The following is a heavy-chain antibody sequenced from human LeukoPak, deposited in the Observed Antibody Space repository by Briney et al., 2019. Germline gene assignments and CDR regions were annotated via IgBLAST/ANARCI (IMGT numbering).Heavy chain of an antibody. Sequence: ASVKVSCKASGYTFIDFYIHWVRQAPGQGLEWMGWINPNSGGTNYAQKFQGRVTMTRDTSISTAYMELSRLRSDDTAVYYCASSPYGDDAFDIWGQGIMVTVSS. D-gene: IGHD4-17*01. V-gene: IGHV1-2*02. J-gene: IGHJ3*02. CDR1: GYTFIDFY. CDR2: INPNSGGT. CDR3: ASSPYGDDAFDI.